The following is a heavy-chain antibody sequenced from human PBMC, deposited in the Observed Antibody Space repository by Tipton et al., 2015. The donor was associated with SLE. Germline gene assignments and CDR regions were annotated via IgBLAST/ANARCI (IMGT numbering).Heavy chain of an antibody. CDR3: ARRGWSPEDAFDI. CDR2: IYYSGST. J-gene: IGHJ3*02. Sequence: TLSLTCTVSGGSISSSSYYWGWIRQPPGKGLEWIGSIYYSGSTYYNPSLKSRVTISVDTSKNQFSLKLSSVTAADTAVYYCARRGWSPEDAFDIWGQGTMVTVSS. V-gene: IGHV4-39*07. D-gene: IGHD6-19*01. CDR1: GGSISSSSYY.